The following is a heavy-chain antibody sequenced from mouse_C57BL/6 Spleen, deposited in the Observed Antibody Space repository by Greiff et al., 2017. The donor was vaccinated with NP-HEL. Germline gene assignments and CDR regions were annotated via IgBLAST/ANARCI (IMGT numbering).Heavy chain of an antibody. V-gene: IGHV5-12*01. J-gene: IGHJ4*01. CDR3: ASRGLYQYYAMDY. Sequence: EVKLMESGGGLVQPGGSLKLSCAASGFTFSDYYMYWVRQTPETRLEWVAYLSNVGGSTYSLDTVKGRFTISRDNAKNTLYLQMSRLKSEDTAMYYCASRGLYQYYAMDYWGQGTSVTVSS. CDR2: LSNVGGST. CDR1: GFTFSDYY. D-gene: IGHD3-3*01.